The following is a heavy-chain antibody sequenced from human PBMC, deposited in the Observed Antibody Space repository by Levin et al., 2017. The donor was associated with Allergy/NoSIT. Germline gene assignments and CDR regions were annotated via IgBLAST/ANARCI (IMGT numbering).Heavy chain of an antibody. J-gene: IGHJ4*02. D-gene: IGHD3-10*01. Sequence: KISCKASGGTFSSYAISWVRQAPGQGLEWMGGIIPIFGTANYAQKFQGRVTITADESTSTAYMELSSLRSEDTAVYYCARYGASHTYYFDYWGQGTLVTVSS. V-gene: IGHV1-69*01. CDR2: IIPIFGTA. CDR3: ARYGASHTYYFDY. CDR1: GGTFSSYA.